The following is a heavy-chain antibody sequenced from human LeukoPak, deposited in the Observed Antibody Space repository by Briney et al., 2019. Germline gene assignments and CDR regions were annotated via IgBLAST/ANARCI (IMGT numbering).Heavy chain of an antibody. Sequence: SETLSLTCTVSGGSISSSSYYWGRIRQPPGKGLEWIGSFYYSGSTLYNPSLKSRVTISVDTSKNQFSLNLSSVTAADTAVYSCARSYYYDSSGPWGYWGQGTPVTVSS. CDR2: FYYSGST. J-gene: IGHJ4*02. V-gene: IGHV4-39*07. CDR3: ARSYYYDSSGPWGY. CDR1: GGSISSSSYY. D-gene: IGHD3-22*01.